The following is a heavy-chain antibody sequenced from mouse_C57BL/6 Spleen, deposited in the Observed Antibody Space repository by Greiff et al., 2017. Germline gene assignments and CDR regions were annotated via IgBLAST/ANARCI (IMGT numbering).Heavy chain of an antibody. V-gene: IGHV1-9*01. CDR1: GYTFTGYW. D-gene: IGHD2-4*01. Sequence: LVESGAELMKPGASVKLSCKATGYTFTGYWIEWVKQRPGHGLEWIGEILPGGGSTNYNEKFKGKVTFTADTSYNTAYMQLSSLTTEDSAIYYCARDYDYDEGYFDVWGTGTTVTVAS. CDR3: ARDYDYDEGYFDV. J-gene: IGHJ1*03. CDR2: ILPGGGST.